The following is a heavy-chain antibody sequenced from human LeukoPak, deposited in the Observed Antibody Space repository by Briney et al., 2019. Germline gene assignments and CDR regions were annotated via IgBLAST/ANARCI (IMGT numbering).Heavy chain of an antibody. D-gene: IGHD6-6*01. CDR3: ARARPIDY. CDR1: GFTFSTYS. J-gene: IGHJ4*02. V-gene: IGHV3-21*01. CDR2: ISSGSRFI. Sequence: GGSLRLSCAASGFTFSTYSMNWVRQAPGKGLEWVSYISSGSRFIYYADSLKGRFTISRDDAENSLYLRMNDLGAEDTAVYYCARARPIDYWGQGALVTVSS.